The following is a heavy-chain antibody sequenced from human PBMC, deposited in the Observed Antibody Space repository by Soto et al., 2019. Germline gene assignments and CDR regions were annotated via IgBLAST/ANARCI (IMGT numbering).Heavy chain of an antibody. D-gene: IGHD4-17*01. CDR1: GGTFNSYP. V-gene: IGHV1-69*13. CDR3: SSLKLMYGDYYGRDV. CDR2: IIPILGTA. Sequence: GALVKVSCKASGGTFNSYPISWVRQAPGQGLEWTGGIIPILGTANYAQKFQGRVTITADESTSTAYMELSSLRSEDTALYYCSSLKLMYGDYYGRDVWGQGTTVTVSS. J-gene: IGHJ6*02.